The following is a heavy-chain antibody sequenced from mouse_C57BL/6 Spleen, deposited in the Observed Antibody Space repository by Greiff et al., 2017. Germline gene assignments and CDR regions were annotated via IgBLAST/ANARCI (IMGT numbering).Heavy chain of an antibody. J-gene: IGHJ1*03. D-gene: IGHD2-4*01. CDR2: INYDGSST. V-gene: IGHV5-16*01. CDR1: GFTFSDYY. CDR3: ARSYYDYDRYFDV. Sequence: EVQRVESEGGLVQPGSSMKLSCTASGFTFSDYYMAWVRQVPEKGLEWVANINYDGSSTYYLDSLKSRFIISRDNAKNILYLQMSSLKSEDTATYYCARSYYDYDRYFDVWGTGTTVTVSS.